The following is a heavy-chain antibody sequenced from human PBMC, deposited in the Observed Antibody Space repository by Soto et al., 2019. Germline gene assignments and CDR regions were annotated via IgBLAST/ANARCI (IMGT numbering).Heavy chain of an antibody. D-gene: IGHD6-6*01. J-gene: IGHJ6*03. CDR3: ARRGRPDFYSVDV. CDR1: GFTLSGYA. Sequence: EVQLAESGGGLAQPGGSLRLSCAASGFTLSGYAMDWVRQAPGKGLEYVSGISSNGVGTYYAKSVQGRFTISRDNSKNAVYLQMSSVRAEDMGEYCWARRGRPDFYSVDVWGKGTTVTVSS. CDR2: ISSNGVGT. V-gene: IGHV3-64*01.